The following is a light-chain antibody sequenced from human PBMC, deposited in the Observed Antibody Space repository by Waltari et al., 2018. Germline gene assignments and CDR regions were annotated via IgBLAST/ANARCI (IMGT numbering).Light chain of an antibody. V-gene: IGKV1-9*01. CDR3: EHFNNYPLT. CDR1: QDIDHY. J-gene: IGKJ4*01. CDR2: AAS. Sequence: DIQLTQSPSFLSASVGDSVTITCRASQDIDHYLAWYHLRPGKAPKLLIYAASTLQGGVPSRFSGSGSGTDFTLTISSLQPEDFATYYCEHFNNYPLTFGGGTKVEIK.